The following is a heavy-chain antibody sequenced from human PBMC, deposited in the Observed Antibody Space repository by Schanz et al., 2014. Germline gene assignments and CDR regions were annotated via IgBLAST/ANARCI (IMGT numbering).Heavy chain of an antibody. CDR3: AKGRYGELSAIDI. D-gene: IGHD3-10*01. CDR2: ISGSGGST. Sequence: PGGSLRLSCAASGFTFSSYAMSRIRQAPGKGLEWVSAISGSGGSTYYADSVKGRFTISRDNSKNTLYLQMNRLRDEDTAVYDCAKGRYGELSAIDIRGQGTRVDDSP. J-gene: IGHJ3*02. V-gene: IGHV3-23*01. CDR1: GFTFSSYA.